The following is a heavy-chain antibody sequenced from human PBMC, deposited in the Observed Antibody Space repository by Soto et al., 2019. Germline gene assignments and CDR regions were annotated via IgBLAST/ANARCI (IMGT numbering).Heavy chain of an antibody. D-gene: IGHD5-18*01. Sequence: GASVKVSCKASGYTFTGYYMHWVRQAPRQRLEWMGWINPNSGRTNYAQKFQGRVTMTRDTSISKAYMELGRVRSDDTAVYYCARGGHTAMVSQYYYGMEVWGQATPVTVSS. CDR3: ARGGHTAMVSQYYYGMEV. V-gene: IGHV1-2*02. CDR1: GYTFTGYY. J-gene: IGHJ6*02. CDR2: INPNSGRT.